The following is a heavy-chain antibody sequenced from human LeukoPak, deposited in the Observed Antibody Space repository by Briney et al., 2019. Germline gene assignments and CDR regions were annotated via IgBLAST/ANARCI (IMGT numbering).Heavy chain of an antibody. CDR2: IYYSGST. J-gene: IGHJ3*02. CDR3: ARDLEKRDAFDI. D-gene: IGHD3-3*01. CDR1: GGSISSYY. Sequence: SETLSLTCTVSGGSISSYYWSWIRQPPGKGLEWIGYIYYSGSTNYNPSLKSRVTISVDTSKNQFSLKLSSVTAADTAVYYCARDLEKRDAFDIWGQGTMVTVSS. V-gene: IGHV4-59*12.